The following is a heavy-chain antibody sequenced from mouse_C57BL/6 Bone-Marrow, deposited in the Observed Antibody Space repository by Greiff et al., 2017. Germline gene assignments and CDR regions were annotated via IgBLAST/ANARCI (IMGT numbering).Heavy chain of an antibody. Sequence: VQLKESGPELVKPGASVKISCKASGYSFTDYNMNWVKQSNGKSLEWIGVINPNYGTTSYNQKFKGKATLTVDQSSSTAYMQINSLTSEDSAVYYCARFITTVVPYYFDYWGQGTTLTVSS. CDR3: ARFITTVVPYYFDY. J-gene: IGHJ2*01. CDR2: INPNYGTT. D-gene: IGHD1-1*01. V-gene: IGHV1-39*01. CDR1: GYSFTDYN.